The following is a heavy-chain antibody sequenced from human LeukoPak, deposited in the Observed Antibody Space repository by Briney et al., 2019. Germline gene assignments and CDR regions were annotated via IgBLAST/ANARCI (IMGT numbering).Heavy chain of an antibody. Sequence: GGSLRLSCAASGFTFSSYWMGWVRQAPGKGLEWVANIKQDGSEKYYVDSVKGRFTISRDNAKNSLYLQMNSLRAEDTAVYYCARGPDVLRYFDWFDYWGQGTLVTVSS. CDR1: GFTFSSYW. CDR2: IKQDGSEK. CDR3: ARGPDVLRYFDWFDY. V-gene: IGHV3-7*01. D-gene: IGHD3-9*01. J-gene: IGHJ5*01.